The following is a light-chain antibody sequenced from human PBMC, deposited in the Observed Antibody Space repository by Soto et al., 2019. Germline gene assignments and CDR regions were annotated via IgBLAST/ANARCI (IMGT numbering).Light chain of an antibody. J-gene: IGLJ1*01. V-gene: IGLV1-51*01. CDR3: GTWDNSLRAYV. CDR2: DNG. Sequence: QPVLTQPPSVSATPGQEVTISCSGSSSNIGNNYVSWYQQFPRTAPKLLIYDNGKRPSGIPDRFSGSKSGTSATLGSTGLQTGDEADYYCGTWDNSLRAYVFGAGTKLTVL. CDR1: SSNIGNNY.